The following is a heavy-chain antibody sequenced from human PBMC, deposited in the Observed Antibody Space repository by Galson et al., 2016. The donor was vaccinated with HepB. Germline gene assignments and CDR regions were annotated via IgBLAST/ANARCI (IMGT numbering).Heavy chain of an antibody. V-gene: IGHV3-74*01. J-gene: IGHJ3*01. D-gene: IGHD1-26*01. CDR3: ASRWDSFDV. CDR2: ISNDGSRA. CDR1: GLPFSAYW. Sequence: SLRLSCAVSGLPFSAYWLHWVRQAPGKGLEWVARISNDGSRAAYADSVKGRFTISRDNSRNTLYLLLNILRAEDTSLYYCASRWDSFDVWGQGTMVTVSS.